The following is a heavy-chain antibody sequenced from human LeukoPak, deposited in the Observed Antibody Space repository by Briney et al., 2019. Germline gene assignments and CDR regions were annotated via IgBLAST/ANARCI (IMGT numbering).Heavy chain of an antibody. CDR2: INSDGSST. CDR1: GFTFSSYW. V-gene: IGHV3-74*01. J-gene: IGHJ4*02. CDR3: ARAGRSSSGYYTSFDY. D-gene: IGHD3-22*01. Sequence: GGSLRLSCAASGFTFSSYWMHWVRQAPGKGLVWVSRINSDGSSTIYADSVKGRFTISRDNAKNTLYLQMNSLRAEDTAVYYCARAGRSSSGYYTSFDYWGQGTLVTVSS.